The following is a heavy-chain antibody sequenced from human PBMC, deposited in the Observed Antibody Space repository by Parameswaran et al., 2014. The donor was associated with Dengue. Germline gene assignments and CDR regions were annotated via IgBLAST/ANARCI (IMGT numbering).Heavy chain of an antibody. J-gene: IGHJ4*02. D-gene: IGHD1-7*01. CDR2: IYSGGST. CDR1: GFTVSSNY. CDR3: TGGGLELRDLDY. V-gene: IGHV3-66*01. Sequence: QAGGSLRLSCAASGFTVSSNYMSWVRQAPGKGLEWVSVIYSGGSTYYADSVKGRFTISRDDSKTIAYLQMNSLRTEDTAVYYCTGGGLELRDLDYWGQGTLVTVSS.